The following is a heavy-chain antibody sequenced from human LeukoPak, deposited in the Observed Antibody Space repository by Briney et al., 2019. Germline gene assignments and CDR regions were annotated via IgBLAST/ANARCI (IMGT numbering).Heavy chain of an antibody. CDR3: ARVHSTGGSTYWFFDV. J-gene: IGHJ2*01. V-gene: IGHV4-31*03. D-gene: IGHD1-26*01. CDR1: GDSVGSGGDY. Sequence: SQTLSLTCTVSGDSVGSGGDYWTWIRQYPGKGLEWIGYIHYSGSTYYNPSLKSRLSISLDTSENQLSLKLTSVIAADTAVYYCARVHSTGGSTYWFFDVWGRGTLVTVSS. CDR2: IHYSGST.